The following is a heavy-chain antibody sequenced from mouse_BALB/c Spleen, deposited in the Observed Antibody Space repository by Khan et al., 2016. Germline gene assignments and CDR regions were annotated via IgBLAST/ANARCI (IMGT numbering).Heavy chain of an antibody. CDR1: GYSFTGYY. V-gene: IGHV1S34*01. CDR2: ISCYNGAT. J-gene: IGHJ4*01. CDR3: ARSSRGTYYYAMDY. Sequence: LVKTGTSVKISCKASGYSFTGYYMHWVKQSHGKSLEWIGYISCYNGATRYNQKFKGKATFTVDTYSSTAYMQSNSLKSEDSAVYYCARSSRGTYYYAMDYWGQGTSVTVSS. D-gene: IGHD2-14*01.